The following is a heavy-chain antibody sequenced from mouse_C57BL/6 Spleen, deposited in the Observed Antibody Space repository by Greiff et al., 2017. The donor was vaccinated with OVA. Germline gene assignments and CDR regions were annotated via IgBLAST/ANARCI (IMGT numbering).Heavy chain of an antibody. CDR1: GISITTGNYR. CDR2: IYYSGTI. D-gene: IGHD2-3*01. J-gene: IGHJ2*01. V-gene: IGHV3-5*01. CDR3: AREGIYDGYYTYFDY. Sequence: EVKLVESGPGLVKPSQTVFLTCTVTGISITTGNYRWSWIRQFPGNKLEWIGYIYYSGTITHNPFLTSRTTITRDTPKNQFFLEMNSLTAEDTATYYCAREGIYDGYYTYFDYWGQGTTLTVSS.